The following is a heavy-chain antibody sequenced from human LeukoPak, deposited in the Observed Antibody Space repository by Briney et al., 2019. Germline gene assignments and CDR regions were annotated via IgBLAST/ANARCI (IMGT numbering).Heavy chain of an antibody. CDR1: GFTFSSYS. CDR2: ISSSSSYI. CDR3: AREGGNWNYDY. D-gene: IGHD1-7*01. J-gene: IGHJ4*02. Sequence: PGGSLRLTCAASGFTFSSYSMNWVRQAPGKGLEWVSSISSSSSYIYYADLVKGRFTISRDNAKNSLYLQMNSLRAEDTAVYYCAREGGNWNYDYWGQGTLVTVSS. V-gene: IGHV3-21*01.